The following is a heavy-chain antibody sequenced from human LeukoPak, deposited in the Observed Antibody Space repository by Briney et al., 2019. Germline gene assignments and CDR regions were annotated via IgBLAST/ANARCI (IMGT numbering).Heavy chain of an antibody. CDR2: IYYSGST. CDR3: ARHARIPPAGDD. V-gene: IGHV4-59*08. D-gene: IGHD6-13*01. J-gene: IGHJ4*02. Sequence: SETLSLTCTVSGGSISTYYWSWIRQPPGKGLEWIGFIYYSGSTNYNPSLKSRVTMSVDTSKNQFSLRLTSVTAADTAVYYCARHARIPPAGDDWGQGTLVTVSS. CDR1: GGSISTYY.